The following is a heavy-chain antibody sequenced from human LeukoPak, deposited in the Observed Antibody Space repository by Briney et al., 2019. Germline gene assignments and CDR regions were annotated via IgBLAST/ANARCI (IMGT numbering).Heavy chain of an antibody. J-gene: IGHJ4*02. CDR2: MSYDGSHQ. CDR3: GRGAALNWNSGGIDY. Sequence: GRSLRLSCAASGFTFSNYAMHWVRQAPGKGLEWVALMSYDGSHQYYADSVKGRFTISRDNANNLLFLQMNSLRVDDTAVYYCGRGAALNWNSGGIDYWGQGTLVTVSS. CDR1: GFTFSNYA. V-gene: IGHV3-30*07. D-gene: IGHD1-1*01.